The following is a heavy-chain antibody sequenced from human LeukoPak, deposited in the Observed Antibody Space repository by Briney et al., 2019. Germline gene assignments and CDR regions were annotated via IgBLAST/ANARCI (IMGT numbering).Heavy chain of an antibody. Sequence: GSLRLSCAASGFTFSSYAMSWVRQAPGKGLEWVSAISGSGGSTYYADSVKGRFTISRDNSKNTLYLQMNSLRAEDTAVYYCATHKGAYYYDSSGYYGMDYWGQGTLVTVSS. CDR3: ATHKGAYYYDSSGYYGMDY. V-gene: IGHV3-23*01. J-gene: IGHJ4*02. CDR1: GFTFSSYA. D-gene: IGHD3-22*01. CDR2: ISGSGGST.